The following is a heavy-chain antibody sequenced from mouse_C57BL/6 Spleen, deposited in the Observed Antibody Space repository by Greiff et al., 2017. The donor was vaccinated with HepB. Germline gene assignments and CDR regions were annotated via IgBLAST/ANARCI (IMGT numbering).Heavy chain of an antibody. CDR2: ISSGGSYT. J-gene: IGHJ4*01. D-gene: IGHD2-4*01. Sequence: EVQLQESGGDLVKPGGSLKLSCAASGFTFSSYGMSWVRQTPDKRLEWVATISSGGSYTYYPDSVKGRFTISRDNAKNTLYLQMSSLKSEDTAMYYCANQIYYDYDEGLMDYWGQGTSVTVSS. CDR1: GFTFSSYG. CDR3: ANQIYYDYDEGLMDY. V-gene: IGHV5-6*01.